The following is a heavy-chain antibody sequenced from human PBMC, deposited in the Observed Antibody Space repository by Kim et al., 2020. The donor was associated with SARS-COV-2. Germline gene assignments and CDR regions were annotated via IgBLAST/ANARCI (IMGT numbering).Heavy chain of an antibody. Sequence: GGSLRLSCAASGFTFSTYGMHWVRQAPGKGLEWVAVIWYDGSNKYYADSVKGRFTISRDNSKNTLYLQMNSLRAEDTAVYYCAKDTSLRYFDWSPTYGMDVWGKGTTVTVSS. J-gene: IGHJ6*04. CDR2: IWYDGSNK. CDR3: AKDTSLRYFDWSPTYGMDV. CDR1: GFTFSTYG. D-gene: IGHD3-9*01. V-gene: IGHV3-33*06.